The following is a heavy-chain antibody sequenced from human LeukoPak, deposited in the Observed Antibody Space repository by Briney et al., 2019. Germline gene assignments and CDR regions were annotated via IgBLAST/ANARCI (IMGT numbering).Heavy chain of an antibody. Sequence: PSETLSLTCTVSGDSISSSRYYWGWIRQPPGKGLEWIGSMFYSGNTLYKPSLKSRVTISVDTSKNQFSLKLSSVTAADTAVYYCARQPGSGYYYYFDYWGQGTLVTVSS. CDR3: ARQPGSGYYYYFDY. CDR2: MFYSGNT. J-gene: IGHJ4*02. D-gene: IGHD3-22*01. V-gene: IGHV4-39*07. CDR1: GDSISSSRYY.